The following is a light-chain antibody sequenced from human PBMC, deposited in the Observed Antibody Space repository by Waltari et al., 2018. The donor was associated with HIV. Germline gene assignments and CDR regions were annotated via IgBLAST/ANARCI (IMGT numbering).Light chain of an antibody. Sequence: EIALTQSPDTLSLSPGERDTLSCSASQSVSSYLAWYQQKLGQAPRLLIYDAWKRATGIPARFSGSGSGTDFTLTISSLEPEDFAVYYCQQRSNWPLTFGGGTKVEIK. CDR2: DAW. CDR3: QQRSNWPLT. V-gene: IGKV3-11*01. CDR1: QSVSSY. J-gene: IGKJ4*01.